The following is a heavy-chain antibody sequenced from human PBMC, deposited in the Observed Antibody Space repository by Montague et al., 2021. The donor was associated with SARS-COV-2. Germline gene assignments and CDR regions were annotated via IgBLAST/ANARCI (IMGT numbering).Heavy chain of an antibody. CDR1: RFTFNSIG. CDR3: ATDRRVGATNDALNV. CDR2: TYNADGST. D-gene: IGHD1-26*01. V-gene: IGHV3-23*03. Sequence: SLRLSCAASRFTFNSIGMTWVRQAPGKGLEWVSFTYNADGSTYYADSVKCRFTVSRDNSKNTLYLHMNSLGVEDTAVYYCATDRRVGATNDALNVWGQGTMVTVSS. J-gene: IGHJ3*01.